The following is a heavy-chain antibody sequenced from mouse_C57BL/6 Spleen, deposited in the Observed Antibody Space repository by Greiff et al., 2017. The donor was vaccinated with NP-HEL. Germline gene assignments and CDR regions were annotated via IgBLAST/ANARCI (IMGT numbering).Heavy chain of an antibody. CDR1: GYTFTDYN. Sequence: VQLQQSGPELVKPGASVKIPCKASGYTFTDYNMDWVKQSHGKSLEWIGDINPNNGGTIYNQKFKGKATLTVDKSSSTAYMELRSPTSEDTAVYYCARSYYYGSSYDYAMDYWGQGTSVTVSS. CDR3: ARSYYYGSSYDYAMDY. J-gene: IGHJ4*01. V-gene: IGHV1-18*01. CDR2: INPNNGGT. D-gene: IGHD1-1*01.